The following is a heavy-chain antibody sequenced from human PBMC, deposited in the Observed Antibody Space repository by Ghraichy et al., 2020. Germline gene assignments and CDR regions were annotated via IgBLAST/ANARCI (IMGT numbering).Heavy chain of an antibody. Sequence: SETLSLTCAVHGGSFSGSDWSWIRQSPGRGLEWIGEVNENGGTNFNPSLEGRATISVDTSSIQFSLNLESVTAADTAIYYCARGPTARAAAGTFDSWGQGILVTVSS. D-gene: IGHD6-13*01. J-gene: IGHJ4*02. CDR2: VNENGGT. CDR3: ARGPTARAAAGTFDS. V-gene: IGHV4-34*01. CDR1: GGSFSGSD.